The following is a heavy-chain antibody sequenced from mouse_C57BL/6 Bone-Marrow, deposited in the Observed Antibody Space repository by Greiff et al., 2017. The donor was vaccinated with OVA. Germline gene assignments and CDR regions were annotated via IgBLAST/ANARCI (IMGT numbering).Heavy chain of an antibody. CDR1: GFTFSSYG. J-gene: IGHJ1*03. CDR2: ISSGGRYT. V-gene: IGHV5-6*01. Sequence: EVKLVESGGDLVKPGGSLKLSCAASGFTFSSYGMSWVRQTPDKRLEGVATISSGGRYTYNPDRKKERFTISKDNTKNTQYLQMNSLKSEDAAMYNCARAYGSSYWYFDVWGTGTTVTVSS. D-gene: IGHD1-1*01. CDR3: ARAYGSSYWYFDV.